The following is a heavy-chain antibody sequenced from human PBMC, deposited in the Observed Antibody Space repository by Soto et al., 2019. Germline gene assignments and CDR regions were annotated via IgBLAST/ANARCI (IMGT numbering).Heavy chain of an antibody. D-gene: IGHD6-13*01. CDR1: GGSISSYY. CDR2: IYYSGST. V-gene: IGHV4-59*01. J-gene: IGHJ4*02. Sequence: PSETLSLTCTVSGGSISSYYGSWIRQPPGKGLEWIGSIYYSGSTDYDPSLKSRVTISVDTSKNQFSLKLSSVTVAVTAVYYCARRWRPYLDFWGQRTLVTGSS. CDR3: ARRWRPYLDF.